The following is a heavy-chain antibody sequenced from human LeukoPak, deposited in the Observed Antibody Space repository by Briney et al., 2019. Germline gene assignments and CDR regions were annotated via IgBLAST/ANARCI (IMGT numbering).Heavy chain of an antibody. D-gene: IGHD3-10*01. Sequence: GGSLRLSCTASGFTVSYYGMHWGRQAPGKGLEWGGVVRFDGNEKYYADSVKGRFTISRATSRNPLYLQMNSLRTEETAVYYCAKGPAMVRGTFDPWAQGTLVTVSS. V-gene: IGHV3-33*03. CDR2: VRFDGNEK. CDR1: GFTVSYYG. J-gene: IGHJ5*02. CDR3: AKGPAMVRGTFDP.